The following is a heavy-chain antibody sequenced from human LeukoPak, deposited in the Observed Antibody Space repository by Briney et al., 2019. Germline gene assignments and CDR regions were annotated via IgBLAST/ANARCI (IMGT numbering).Heavy chain of an antibody. J-gene: IGHJ5*02. CDR3: AREGTSITGTRRGFDP. Sequence: PGGPLRLSCAASGFTFSSYEMNWVRQAPGKGLEWVSYISSSGSTIYYADSVKGRFTISRDNAKNSLYLQMNSMRAEDTAVYYCAREGTSITGTRRGFDPWGQGTLVTVSS. CDR2: ISSSGSTI. V-gene: IGHV3-48*03. D-gene: IGHD1-7*01. CDR1: GFTFSSYE.